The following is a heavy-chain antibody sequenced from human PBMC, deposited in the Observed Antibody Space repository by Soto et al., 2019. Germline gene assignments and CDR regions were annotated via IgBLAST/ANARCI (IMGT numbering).Heavy chain of an antibody. CDR3: ARKGYGDYGGMDV. CDR1: GFTFSSYS. J-gene: IGHJ6*02. Sequence: EVQLVQSGGGLVKPGGSLRLSCAASGFTFSSYSMNWVRLAPGKGREWVSSISNSRSYIYYADSVKGRFTISRDNAKDSLYLQMSSLRAEDTAVYYCARKGYGDYGGMDVWGQGTTVTVSS. D-gene: IGHD4-17*01. CDR2: ISNSRSYI. V-gene: IGHV3-21*01.